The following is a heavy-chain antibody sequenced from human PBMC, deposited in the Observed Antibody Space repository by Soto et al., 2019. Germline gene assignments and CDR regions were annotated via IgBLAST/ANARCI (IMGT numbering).Heavy chain of an antibody. CDR3: ARSPGLGYYYDSSGYYFLDY. Sequence: SGKGSEKGSRGGFSGYAISWVRQAPGQGLEWMGGIIPIFGTANYAQKFQGRVTITADKSTSTAYMELSSLRSEDTAVYYCARSPGLGYYYDSSGYYFLDYWGQGTLVPVSS. CDR2: IIPIFGTA. J-gene: IGHJ4*02. V-gene: IGHV1-69*06. D-gene: IGHD3-22*01. CDR1: RGGFSGYA.